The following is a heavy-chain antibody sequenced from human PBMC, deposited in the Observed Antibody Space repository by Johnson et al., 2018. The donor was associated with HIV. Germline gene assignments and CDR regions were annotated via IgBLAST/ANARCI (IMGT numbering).Heavy chain of an antibody. J-gene: IGHJ3*02. D-gene: IGHD3-3*01. V-gene: IGHV3-7*05. Sequence: VQLVESGGGLVQPGGSLRLSCAASGFTFSSYWMSWVRQAPGQGLEWVANIKQDGSEKYYVDSVKGRFTISRDNAKNSLYLQMNSLRAEDTAVYYCARDTWIFGVVIERSDAFDIWGQGTMVTVSS. CDR1: GFTFSSYW. CDR2: IKQDGSEK. CDR3: ARDTWIFGVVIERSDAFDI.